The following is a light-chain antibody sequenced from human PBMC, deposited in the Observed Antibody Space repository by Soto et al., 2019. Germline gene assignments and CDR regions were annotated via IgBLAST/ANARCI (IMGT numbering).Light chain of an antibody. J-gene: IGLJ3*02. Sequence: QSALTQPRSVSGSPGQSVTISCTGTSADVGRFNYVSWYQQHPGQAPKLIISDLTQRPSGVPDRFSGSRSGNTAFLSISGPRPEDEADYYCCAFGGVFGMFGGGTKLTVL. CDR2: DLT. V-gene: IGLV2-11*01. CDR3: CAFGGVFGM. CDR1: SADVGRFNY.